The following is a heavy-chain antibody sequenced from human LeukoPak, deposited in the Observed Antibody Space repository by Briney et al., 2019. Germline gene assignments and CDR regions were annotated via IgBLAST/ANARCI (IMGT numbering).Heavy chain of an antibody. V-gene: IGHV4-34*01. J-gene: IGHJ4*02. CDR2: INQSGTT. D-gene: IGHD3-10*01. Sequence: SETLSLTCAVYVGSFSGYYWTWIRQSPGKGLEWIGDINQSGTTNYNASLKSRVTISVDTSKNQFSLKLTSVTAADTAVYYCAGGASAGSVDYWGQGTLVTVSS. CDR1: VGSFSGYY. CDR3: AGGASAGSVDY.